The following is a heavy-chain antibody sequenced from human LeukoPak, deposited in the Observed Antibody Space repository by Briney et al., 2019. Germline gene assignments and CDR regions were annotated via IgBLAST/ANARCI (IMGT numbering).Heavy chain of an antibody. CDR2: IYHSGST. J-gene: IGHJ4*02. V-gene: IGHV4-30-2*01. CDR1: GGSISSGGYY. Sequence: SETLSLTCTVSGGSISSGGYYWSWIRQPPGKGLEWIGYIYHSGSTYYNPSLKSRVTISVDRSKNQFSLKLSSVTAADTAVYYCARGVSYYGSGRLFDYWGQGTLVTVSS. D-gene: IGHD3-10*01. CDR3: ARGVSYYGSGRLFDY.